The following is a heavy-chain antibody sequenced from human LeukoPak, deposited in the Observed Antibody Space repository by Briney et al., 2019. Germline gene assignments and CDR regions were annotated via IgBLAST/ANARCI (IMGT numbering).Heavy chain of an antibody. CDR2: INLIGGSA. V-gene: IGHV1-46*01. D-gene: IGHD3-9*01. CDR3: ARTGYDILTGTKKEVDY. Sequence: ASVKDSCKASGYTFTGYYMHWVRQAPGQGLEWMGIINLIGGSARYAQKFQGRVTMTRDTSTSTVYMELSSLRSEDTAVYYCARTGYDILTGTKKEVDYWGQGTLVTVSS. CDR1: GYTFTGYY. J-gene: IGHJ4*02.